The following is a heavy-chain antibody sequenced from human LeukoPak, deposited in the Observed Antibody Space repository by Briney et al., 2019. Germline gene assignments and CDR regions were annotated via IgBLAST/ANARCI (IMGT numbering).Heavy chain of an antibody. Sequence: SVKVSCKASGGTFSSYAISWVRQAPGQGLEWMGRIIPILGIANYAQKFQGRVTITADKSTSTAYMELSSLKSEDTAVYYCARMYYYGSGSQRAFDHWGQGTLVTVSS. CDR2: IIPILGIA. D-gene: IGHD3-10*01. CDR3: ARMYYYGSGSQRAFDH. V-gene: IGHV1-69*04. J-gene: IGHJ4*02. CDR1: GGTFSSYA.